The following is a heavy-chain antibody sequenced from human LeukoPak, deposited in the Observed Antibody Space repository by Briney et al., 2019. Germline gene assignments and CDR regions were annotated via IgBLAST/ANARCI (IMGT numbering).Heavy chain of an antibody. J-gene: IGHJ6*03. D-gene: IGHD4-17*01. CDR3: ARDGHGDYDYYYYYMDV. CDR1: GGSINGHY. Sequence: SETLSLTCTVSGGSINGHYWSWIRQPPGKDLEWIGYIYSSGSTNYNPSLKGRVTMSVGTSKNQFSLKLSSVTAADTAVYYCARDGHGDYDYYYYYMDVWGKGTTVTVSS. V-gene: IGHV4-59*11. CDR2: IYSSGST.